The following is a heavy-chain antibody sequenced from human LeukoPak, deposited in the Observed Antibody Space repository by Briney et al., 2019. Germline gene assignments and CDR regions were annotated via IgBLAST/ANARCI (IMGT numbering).Heavy chain of an antibody. CDR1: GGSISSSSYY. CDR3: SVIAVAGTFDY. Sequence: PSETLSLTCTVSGGSISSSSYYWGWIRQPPGKGLEWIGSIYYSGSTYYNPSLRSRVTISVDTSKNQFSLKLSSVTAADTAVYYCSVIAVAGTFDYWGQGTLVTVSS. D-gene: IGHD6-19*01. V-gene: IGHV4-39*01. J-gene: IGHJ4*02. CDR2: IYYSGST.